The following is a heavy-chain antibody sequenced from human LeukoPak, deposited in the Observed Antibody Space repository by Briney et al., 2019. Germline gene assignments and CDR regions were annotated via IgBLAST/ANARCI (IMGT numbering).Heavy chain of an antibody. CDR2: IWQEGSEK. CDR1: GFTFISHW. V-gene: IGHV3-7*01. D-gene: IGHD7-27*01. Sequence: GGSLRLSCVASGFTFISHWMSWVRQAPGKGLEWVANIWQEGSEKYYVDSVKGRFTISRDNTRNSLFLHMNSLRAEDTAVYFCARDQNLISWGLYYFDYWGQGTLVTVSS. J-gene: IGHJ4*02. CDR3: ARDQNLISWGLYYFDY.